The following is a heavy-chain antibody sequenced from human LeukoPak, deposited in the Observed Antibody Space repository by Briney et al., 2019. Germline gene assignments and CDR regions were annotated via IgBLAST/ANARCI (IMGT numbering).Heavy chain of an antibody. D-gene: IGHD6-19*01. CDR2: ISYDTSNK. CDR1: GFTFSSYA. J-gene: IGHJ5*02. Sequence: GGSLRLSCDASGFTFSSYAMHWVRQAPGKGLEWVAVISYDTSNKNYAESVKGRFTISRDNFKRTLYLQMNSLRIEDTSVCYCARGGYSSGWLAHWGQGTLVTVSP. V-gene: IGHV3-30*03. CDR3: ARGGYSSGWLAH.